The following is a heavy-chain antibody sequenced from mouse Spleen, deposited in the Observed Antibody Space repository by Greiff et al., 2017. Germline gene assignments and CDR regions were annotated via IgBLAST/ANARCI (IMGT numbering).Heavy chain of an antibody. CDR3: ARGLYDGYYVGFAY. CDR2: IDPSDSET. J-gene: IGHJ3*01. D-gene: IGHD2-3*01. Sequence: VQLQESGAELVRPGSSVKLSCKASGYTFTSYWMHWVKQRPIQGLEWIGNIDPSDSETHYNQKFKDKATLTVDKSSSTAYMQLSSLTSEDSAVYYCARGLYDGYYVGFAYWGQGTLVTVSA. V-gene: IGHV1-52*01. CDR1: GYTFTSYW.